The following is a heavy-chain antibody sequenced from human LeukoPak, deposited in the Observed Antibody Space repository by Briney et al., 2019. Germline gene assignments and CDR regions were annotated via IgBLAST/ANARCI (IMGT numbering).Heavy chain of an antibody. CDR1: GYTFPANY. Sequence: SVNVSCKASGYTFPANYMHWVRQAPGQGLEYMGWMDHNRGWSNCARKVQGRVTMTRETYISTAYMGLSRLSYDERAVYLFACDQVSDDNWGFFDYWGQGTLVTVCS. CDR2: MDHNRGWS. D-gene: IGHD1-1*01. CDR3: ACDQVSDDNWGFFDY. J-gene: IGHJ4*02. V-gene: IGHV1-2*02.